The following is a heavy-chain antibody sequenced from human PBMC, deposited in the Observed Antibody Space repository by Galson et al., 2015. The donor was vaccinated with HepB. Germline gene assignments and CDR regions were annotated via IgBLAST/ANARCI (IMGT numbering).Heavy chain of an antibody. CDR1: GFTFSSYA. CDR2: ISGSGGST. D-gene: IGHD2-2*01. V-gene: IGHV3-23*01. J-gene: IGHJ2*01. Sequence: SLRLSCAASGFTFSSYAMSWVRQAPGKGLEWVSAISGSGGSTYYADSVKGRFTISRDNSKNTLYLQMNSLRAEDTAVYYCAKSRGIVEVPAATDWYFDLWGRGTLVTVSS. CDR3: AKSRGIVEVPAATDWYFDL.